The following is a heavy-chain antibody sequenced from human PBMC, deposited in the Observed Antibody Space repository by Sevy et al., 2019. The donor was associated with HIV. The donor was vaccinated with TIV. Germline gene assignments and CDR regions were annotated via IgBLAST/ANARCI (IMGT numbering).Heavy chain of an antibody. CDR2: KESGGQT. Sequence: GGSLRLSCAASGFSVCSYYMGWVRQAPGKGLEWVSTKESGGQTYYADSVRGRFTIARDESANNLFLQLNNLRAEDTGVYYCARMTSTWSIDSWGQGTLVTVSS. J-gene: IGHJ4*02. CDR1: GFSVCSYY. V-gene: IGHV3-53*01. CDR3: ARMTSTWSIDS.